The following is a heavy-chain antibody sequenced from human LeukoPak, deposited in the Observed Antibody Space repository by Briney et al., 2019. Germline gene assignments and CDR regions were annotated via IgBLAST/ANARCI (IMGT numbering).Heavy chain of an antibody. CDR2: IYYSGST. Sequence: SETLSLTCTVSGGSISSYYWSWIRQPPGKGLEWIGYIYYSGSTNYNPSLKSRVTISVDTSKNQFSLKLSSVTAADAAVYYCARESDPGMDVWGQGTTVTVSS. V-gene: IGHV4-59*01. CDR1: GGSISSYY. CDR3: ARESDPGMDV. J-gene: IGHJ6*02.